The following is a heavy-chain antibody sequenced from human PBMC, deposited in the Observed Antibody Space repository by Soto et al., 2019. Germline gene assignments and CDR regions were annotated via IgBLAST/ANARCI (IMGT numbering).Heavy chain of an antibody. V-gene: IGHV3-23*04. Sequence: EVQLVESGGGLVQPGGSLRLSCAGSGFTFSNYAMTWVRQAPGKGLEWVSAITGSGASTYYADSVKGRVTISRDNSKDTVYLQMNSLRAEDTAVYYCAKELTGGGGFLEYWGQGTLVTVSS. D-gene: IGHD7-27*01. CDR3: AKELTGGGGFLEY. J-gene: IGHJ4*02. CDR2: ITGSGAST. CDR1: GFTFSNYA.